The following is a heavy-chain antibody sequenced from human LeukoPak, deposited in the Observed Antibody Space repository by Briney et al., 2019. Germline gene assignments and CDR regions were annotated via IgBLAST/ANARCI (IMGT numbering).Heavy chain of an antibody. CDR3: ARDGDYYDSSENWFDP. CDR2: ISYDGSNK. CDR1: GFTFSSYG. D-gene: IGHD3-22*01. V-gene: IGHV3-30*03. J-gene: IGHJ5*02. Sequence: GGSLRLSCAASGFTFSSYGMHWVRQAPGKGLEWVAVISYDGSNKYYADSVKGRFTISRDNSKNTLYLQMNSLRAEDTAVYYCARDGDYYDSSENWFDPWGQGTLVTVSS.